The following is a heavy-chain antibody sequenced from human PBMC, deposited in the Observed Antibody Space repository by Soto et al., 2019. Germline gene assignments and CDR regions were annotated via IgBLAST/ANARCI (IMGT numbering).Heavy chain of an antibody. CDR1: GFTFSGSA. Sequence: PGGSLRLSCAASGFTFSGSAMRWVRQASGKGLEWVGRIRSKANSHATAYAASVKGRFTISRDDSKNTAYLQMNSLKTEEKAMKYCMRLIAADNCHPYRYMDVWGRGTTVTVSS. CDR3: MRLIAADNCHPYRYMDV. CDR2: IRSKANSHAT. J-gene: IGHJ6*03. V-gene: IGHV3-73*01. D-gene: IGHD1-20*01.